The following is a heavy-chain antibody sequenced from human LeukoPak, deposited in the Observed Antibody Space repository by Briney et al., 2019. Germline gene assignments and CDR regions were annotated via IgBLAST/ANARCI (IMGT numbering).Heavy chain of an antibody. CDR2: ISYDGSNK. Sequence: GRSLRLSCAASGFTFSSYAMHWVRQAPGKGLEWVAVISYDGSNKYYADSVKGRFTISRDNSKNTLYLQMNSLRAEDTAVYYCARHSYHPPDAFDIWGQGTMVTVSS. J-gene: IGHJ3*02. V-gene: IGHV3-30-3*01. CDR3: ARHSYHPPDAFDI. CDR1: GFTFSSYA.